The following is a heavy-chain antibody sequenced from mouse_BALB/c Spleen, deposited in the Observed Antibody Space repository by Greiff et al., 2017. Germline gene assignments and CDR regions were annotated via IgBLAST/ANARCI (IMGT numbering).Heavy chain of an antibody. D-gene: IGHD2-10*02. V-gene: IGHV1-15*01. CDR1: GYTFTDYE. CDR3: TRQYGNHWYFDV. J-gene: IGHJ1*01. CDR2: IDPETGGT. Sequence: VKLQQSGAELVRPGASVTLSCKASGYTFTDYEMHWVKQTPVHGLEWIGAIDPETGGTAYNQKFKGKATLTADKSSSTAYMELRSLTSEDSAVYYCTRQYGNHWYFDVWGAGTTVTVSS.